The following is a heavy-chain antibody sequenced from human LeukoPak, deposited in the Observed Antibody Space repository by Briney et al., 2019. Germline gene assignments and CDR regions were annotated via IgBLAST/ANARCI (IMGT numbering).Heavy chain of an antibody. CDR3: ARLQMVRGVISHFDY. J-gene: IGHJ4*02. V-gene: IGHV5-51*01. CDR1: GYSFTSYW. CDR2: IYPGDSNT. D-gene: IGHD3-10*01. Sequence: GESLKISCKGSGYSFTSYWIGWVRQMPGKGLEWMGIIYPGDSNTRYSPSFQGQVTISADKSISTAYLQWSSLKASDTAMYYCARLQMVRGVISHFDYWGQGTLVTVSS.